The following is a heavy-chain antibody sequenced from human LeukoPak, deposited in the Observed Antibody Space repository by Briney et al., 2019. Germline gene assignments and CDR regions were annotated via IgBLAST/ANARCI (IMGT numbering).Heavy chain of an antibody. V-gene: IGHV3-7*01. CDR2: INQDGSVK. CDR3: ARAGTYETTWYH. D-gene: IGHD1-7*01. J-gene: IGHJ5*02. Sequence: GGSLRLSCAASGFSFITYWMSWVRQAPGKGLEWVANINQDGSVKYYVDSVKGRFTISRDNAENSLYLQMNSLRAEDTALYFCARAGTYETTWYHWGQGTLVTVSS. CDR1: GFSFITYW.